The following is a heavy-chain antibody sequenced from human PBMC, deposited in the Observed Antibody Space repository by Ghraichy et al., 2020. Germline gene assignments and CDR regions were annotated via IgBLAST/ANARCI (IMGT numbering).Heavy chain of an antibody. V-gene: IGHV1-58*01. CDR1: GFSFSSST. CDR3: ATDPCDGGTCTSDIRFDP. J-gene: IGHJ5*02. CDR2: IVAGRGDT. D-gene: IGHD2-21*01. Sequence: SVKVSCKASGFSFSSSTVQWVRQARGQRLEWIGWIVAGRGDTNYAQQFRERVTFSRDMSTSTAYMELSSLTSDDTAINYCATDPCDGGTCTSDIRFDPWGQGTLVTVSS.